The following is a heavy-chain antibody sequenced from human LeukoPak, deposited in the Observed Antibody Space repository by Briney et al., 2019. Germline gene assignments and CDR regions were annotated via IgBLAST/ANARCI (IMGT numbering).Heavy chain of an antibody. CDR1: GFTFSSYA. Sequence: GGSLRLSCAASGFTFSSYAMSWVRQAPGKGLEWVSAISGSGGSTYYADSVKGRFTISRDNSKNTLYLQMNSLRAEDTAVYYCARDRGSSGWCYYGMDVWGQGTTVTVSS. J-gene: IGHJ6*02. CDR2: ISGSGGST. CDR3: ARDRGSSGWCYYGMDV. V-gene: IGHV3-23*01. D-gene: IGHD6-19*01.